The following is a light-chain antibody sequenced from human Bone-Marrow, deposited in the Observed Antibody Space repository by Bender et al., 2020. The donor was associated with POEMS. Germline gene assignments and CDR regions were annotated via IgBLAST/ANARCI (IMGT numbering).Light chain of an antibody. CDR1: NSNIGNNY. J-gene: IGLJ3*02. V-gene: IGLV1-51*02. CDR3: QSYDNSLGGWV. Sequence: QSVLTQPPSVSAAPGQKVTISCSGSNSNIGNNYVSWYQQLPGTAPKLLIYENDQRLSRIPDRFSGSKSGTSATLAITGLQAEDEGDYYCQSYDNSLGGWVFGGGTKLTVL. CDR2: END.